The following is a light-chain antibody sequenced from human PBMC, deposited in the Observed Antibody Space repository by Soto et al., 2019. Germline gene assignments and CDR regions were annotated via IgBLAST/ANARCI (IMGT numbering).Light chain of an antibody. CDR2: SAS. J-gene: IGKJ2*01. Sequence: IPLTQSPCSLSASVGDRVTLTCRASQDINKFLAWFQQTPGKAPKLLVYSASTLHSGVPSRFSGSGSGTDFALTISGLQTEDFATYYCQQLKTYPYTFGQGTRL. V-gene: IGKV1-9*01. CDR1: QDINKF. CDR3: QQLKTYPYT.